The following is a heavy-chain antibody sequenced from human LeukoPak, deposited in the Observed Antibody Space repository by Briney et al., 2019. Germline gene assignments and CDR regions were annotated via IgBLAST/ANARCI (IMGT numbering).Heavy chain of an antibody. Sequence: PRGSLRLSCAASGFTFSCYSMNWVRPAPGKGLEWVSSISSSSSYIYYADSVKGRFTISRDNAKNSLYLQMNSLRAEDTAVYYCAREKWFGEPVDYWGQGTLVTVSS. CDR3: AREKWFGEPVDY. D-gene: IGHD3-10*01. J-gene: IGHJ4*02. V-gene: IGHV3-21*01. CDR1: GFTFSCYS. CDR2: ISSSSSYI.